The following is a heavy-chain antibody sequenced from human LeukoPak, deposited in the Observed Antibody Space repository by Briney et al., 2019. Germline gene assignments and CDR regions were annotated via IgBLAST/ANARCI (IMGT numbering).Heavy chain of an antibody. V-gene: IGHV5-10-1*01. J-gene: IGHJ4*02. CDR1: GYSFTSYW. CDR3: ARSSNDYYGSGSYYKFDY. D-gene: IGHD3-10*01. CDR2: IDPSDSYT. Sequence: GESLKISCKGSGYSFTSYWISWVRQMPGKGLEWMGRIDPSDSYTNYSPSFQGHVTISADKSVSTAYLQWSSLKASDTAMYYCARSSNDYYGSGSYYKFDYWGQGTLVTVPS.